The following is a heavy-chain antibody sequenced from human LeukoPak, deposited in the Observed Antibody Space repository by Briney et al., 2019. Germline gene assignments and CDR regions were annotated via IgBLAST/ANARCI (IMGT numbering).Heavy chain of an antibody. V-gene: IGHV4-59*01. CDR2: IYYSGST. D-gene: IGHD2-15*01. CDR1: GGSISSYY. CDR3: ARGGGNYYYYMDV. Sequence: SETLSLTCTVSGGSISSYYWSWIRQPPGKGLEWIGYIYYSGSTNYHPSLKSRVTISVDTSKNQFSLKLSSVTAADTAVYYCARGGGNYYYYMDVWGKGTTVTVSS. J-gene: IGHJ6*03.